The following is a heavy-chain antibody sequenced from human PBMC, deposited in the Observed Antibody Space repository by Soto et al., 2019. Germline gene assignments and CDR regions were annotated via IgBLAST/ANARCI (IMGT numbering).Heavy chain of an antibody. CDR3: TTDGYYDSSGYYPDAFDI. J-gene: IGHJ3*02. D-gene: IGHD3-22*01. Sequence: PGGSLRLSCAASGFTFSSYAMHWVRQAPGKGLEWVAVISYDGGTTDYAAPVKGRFTISRDDSKNTLYLQMNSLKTEDTAVYYCTTDGYYDSSGYYPDAFDIWGQGTMVTVSS. CDR2: ISYDGGTT. V-gene: IGHV3-15*01. CDR1: GFTFSSYA.